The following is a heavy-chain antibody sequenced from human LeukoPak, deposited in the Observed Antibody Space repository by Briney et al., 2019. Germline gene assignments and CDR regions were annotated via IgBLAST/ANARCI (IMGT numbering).Heavy chain of an antibody. CDR2: IYHSGST. J-gene: IGHJ4*02. D-gene: IGHD1-7*01. CDR1: GGSISSGGYY. CDR3: ARVVTGTIDY. Sequence: SQTLSLTCTVSGGSISSGGYYWSWIRQPPGKGLEWIGYIYHSGSTYYNPSLRSRVTISVDRSKNQFSLKLSSVTAADTAVYYCARVVTGTIDYWGQGTLVTVSS. V-gene: IGHV4-30-2*01.